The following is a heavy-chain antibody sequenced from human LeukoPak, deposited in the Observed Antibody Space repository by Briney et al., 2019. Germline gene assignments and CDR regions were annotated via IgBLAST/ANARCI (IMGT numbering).Heavy chain of an antibody. CDR1: GGSFSGYY. CDR2: INHSGST. V-gene: IGHV4-34*01. J-gene: IGHJ3*02. D-gene: IGHD2-15*01. CDR3: ARCYPLAIHADAFDI. Sequence: SETLSLTCAVYGGSFSGYYWSWIRQPPGKGLEWIGEINHSGSTNYNPSLKSRVTISVDTSKNQFSLKLSSVTAADTAVYYCARCYPLAIHADAFDIWGQGTMVTVSS.